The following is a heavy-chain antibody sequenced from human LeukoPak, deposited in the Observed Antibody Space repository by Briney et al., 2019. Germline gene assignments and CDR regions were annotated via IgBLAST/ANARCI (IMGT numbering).Heavy chain of an antibody. D-gene: IGHD3-10*01. CDR2: IKQEGSEK. CDR3: ARGGSGEGVLGQH. CDR1: GFTFSTYW. J-gene: IGHJ1*01. Sequence: GGSLRLSCAASGFTFSTYWMSWVRQAPGKGLEWVANIKQEGSEKYYVDSVKGRFTISRDNAKNSLYLQMNSLRAEDTAVYYCARGGSGEGVLGQHWGQGTLVTVSS. V-gene: IGHV3-7*01.